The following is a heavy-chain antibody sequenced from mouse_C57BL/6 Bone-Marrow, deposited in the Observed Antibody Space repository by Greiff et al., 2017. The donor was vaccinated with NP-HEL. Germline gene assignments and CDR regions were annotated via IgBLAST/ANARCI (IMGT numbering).Heavy chain of an antibody. D-gene: IGHD4-1*01. V-gene: IGHV10-3*01. CDR3: VRDLGREDAMDY. CDR1: GFTFNTYA. J-gene: IGHJ4*01. CDR2: IRSKSSNSAT. Sequence: EVKLVESGGGLVQPKGSLKLSCAASGFTFNTYAMYWVRQAPGKGLEWVASIRSKSSNSATYYAESVKDRFTISRDDSQSMLYLQMNNLKTYDTAMYYCVRDLGREDAMDYWGQGTSVTVSS.